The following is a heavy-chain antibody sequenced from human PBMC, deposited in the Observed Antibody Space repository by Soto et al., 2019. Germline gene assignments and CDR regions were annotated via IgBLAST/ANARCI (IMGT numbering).Heavy chain of an antibody. D-gene: IGHD6-13*01. V-gene: IGHV1-69*16. CDR2: IIPILGIA. Sequence: GASVKVSCKASGGTFSSYTISWVRQAPGQGHEWMGRIIPILGIANYAQKFQGRVTITTDESTSTAYMELSSLRSEDTAVYYCARDQQLVRPYYYYGMDVWGQGTTVTVSS. J-gene: IGHJ6*02. CDR3: ARDQQLVRPYYYYGMDV. CDR1: GGTFSSYT.